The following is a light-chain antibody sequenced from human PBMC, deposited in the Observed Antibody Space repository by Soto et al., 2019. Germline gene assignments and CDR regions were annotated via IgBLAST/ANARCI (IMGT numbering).Light chain of an antibody. J-gene: IGLJ1*01. Sequence: ALTQPPSVSGSPGQSVTISCTGTSSDVGDYNHVSWYQQSPGTVPKLIIYEVSSRPSGVPDRFSGSKSGNTASLTISGLQAEDEADYYCNLYTSSNTFVFGTGTKVTVL. CDR3: NLYTSSNTFV. CDR2: EVS. V-gene: IGLV2-18*01. CDR1: SSDVGDYNH.